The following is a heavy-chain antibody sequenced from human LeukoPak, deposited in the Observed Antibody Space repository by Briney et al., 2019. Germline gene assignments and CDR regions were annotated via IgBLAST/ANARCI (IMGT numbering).Heavy chain of an antibody. D-gene: IGHD3-3*01. CDR1: GFTFSTYA. CDR3: TRDAWGFGDGEFDY. CDR2: IRSKAYGGTT. Sequence: GGSLRLSCAASGFTFSTYAMGWVRQAPGKGLEWVGFIRSKAYGGTTEYAASVKGRFTISRDDSKSIAYLQMNSLKTEDTAVYYCTRDAWGFGDGEFDYWGQGTLVTVSS. J-gene: IGHJ4*02. V-gene: IGHV3-49*04.